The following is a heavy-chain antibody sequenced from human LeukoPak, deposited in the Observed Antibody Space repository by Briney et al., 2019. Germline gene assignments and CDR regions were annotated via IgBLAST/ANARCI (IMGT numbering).Heavy chain of an antibody. V-gene: IGHV3-23*01. J-gene: IGHJ4*02. CDR2: ITSISNT. D-gene: IGHD1-14*01. CDR1: GFTFRSHA. Sequence: GGSLTLSCAASGFTFRSHAMSWVRQAPGKGLEWVSTITSISNTYYPDSVKGRFTISRDNSRDTLYLQMNTLRAEDTAIYYCAHRTAFDSWGQGTLVTVSS. CDR3: AHRTAFDS.